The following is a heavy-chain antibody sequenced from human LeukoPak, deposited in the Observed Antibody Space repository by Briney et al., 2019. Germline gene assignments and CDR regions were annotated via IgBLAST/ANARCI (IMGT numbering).Heavy chain of an antibody. CDR2: ISSSGSTI. J-gene: IGHJ4*02. CDR3: ARTVARIGY. V-gene: IGHV3-48*03. D-gene: IGHD4-23*01. Sequence: GGSLRLSCAASGFTFSSYEMNWVRQTPGKGLEWVSHISSSGSTIYYTDSVKGRFTISRDNSKNLLYLQMNSLRAEDTAIYYCARTVARIGYWGQGTLVTVSS. CDR1: GFTFSSYE.